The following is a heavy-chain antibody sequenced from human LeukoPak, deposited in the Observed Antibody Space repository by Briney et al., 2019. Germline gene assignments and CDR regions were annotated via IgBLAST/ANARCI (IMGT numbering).Heavy chain of an antibody. CDR1: GGSISSYY. CDR3: ARRGISLSGYHYYYYMDV. J-gene: IGHJ6*03. CDR2: IYYSGST. V-gene: IGHV4-59*01. Sequence: ASETLSLTCTVSGGSISSYYWSWIRQPPGKGLEWIGYIYYSGSTNYNPSLKSRVTISVDTSKNQFSLKLSSVTAADTAVYYCARRGISLSGYHYYYYMDVWGKGTTVTVSS. D-gene: IGHD3-22*01.